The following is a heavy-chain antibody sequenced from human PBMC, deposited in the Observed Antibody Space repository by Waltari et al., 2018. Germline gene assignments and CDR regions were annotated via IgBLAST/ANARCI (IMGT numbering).Heavy chain of an antibody. Sequence: EVQLVESGGGLVQPGGSLSLSCVASEFTFSSYWMHWVRQAPGKGLEWVSHINSYGNSTNYADSVRGRFTISRDNAKNTLFLQLNSLRAEDRAVYYCARESSGWSSAGFDYWGQGTLVTVSS. J-gene: IGHJ4*02. CDR3: ARESSGWSSAGFDY. CDR1: EFTFSSYW. V-gene: IGHV3-74*01. CDR2: INSYGNST. D-gene: IGHD6-19*01.